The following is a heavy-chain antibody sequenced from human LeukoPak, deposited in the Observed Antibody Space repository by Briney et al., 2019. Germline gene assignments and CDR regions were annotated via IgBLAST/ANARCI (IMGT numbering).Heavy chain of an antibody. Sequence: GGSLRLSCSASGFAFSNYAMHWVRQAPGKGLEYVSAITTDGGSTYYADSVKGRFTISRDNSKNTLYLQMNSLRAEDTAVYYCAKDYIVVVAAGPYFDYWGQGTLVTVSS. CDR1: GFAFSNYA. CDR2: ITTDGGST. D-gene: IGHD2-15*01. CDR3: AKDYIVVVAAGPYFDY. V-gene: IGHV3-64*04. J-gene: IGHJ4*02.